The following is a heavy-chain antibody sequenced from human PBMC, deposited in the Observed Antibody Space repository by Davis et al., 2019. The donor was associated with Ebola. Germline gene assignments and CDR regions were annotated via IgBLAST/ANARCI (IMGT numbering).Heavy chain of an antibody. J-gene: IGHJ4*02. V-gene: IGHV3-21*01. CDR3: ARKSAVDY. CDR2: ISSSSSYI. CDR1: GFTFSSYS. Sequence: GESLKISCAASGFTFSSYSMNWVRQAPGKGLEWVSSISSSSSYIYYADSVKGRFTISRDNAKNSLYLQMNSLRDEDTAVYYCARKSAVDYWGQGTLVTVSS.